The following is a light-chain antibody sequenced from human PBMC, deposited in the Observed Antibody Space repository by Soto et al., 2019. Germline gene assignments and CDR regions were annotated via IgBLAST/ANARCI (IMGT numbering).Light chain of an antibody. CDR3: QQCGGSPPMYT. CDR1: QTISSRY. CDR2: GAS. J-gene: IGKJ2*01. Sequence: EIVLTQSPGTLSLSSGERATLSCRASQTISSRYLTWYQQKPGQAPRLLMYGASRRATGIPDRFSGSGSGTDFTLTISRLEPEDFAVYYCQQCGGSPPMYTFGQGTKLEIK. V-gene: IGKV3-20*01.